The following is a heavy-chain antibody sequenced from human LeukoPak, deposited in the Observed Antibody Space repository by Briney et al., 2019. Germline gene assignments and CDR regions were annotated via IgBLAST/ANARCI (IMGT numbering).Heavy chain of an antibody. CDR3: ASLKSDY. J-gene: IGHJ4*02. V-gene: IGHV3-23*01. CDR2: IRGSGAST. CDR1: GFTFDNYW. Sequence: GGSLRLSCAASGFTFDNYWMSWVRQAPGKGLEWVSVIRGSGASTDYADSVKGRFTISGDNSKDTVFLQMNSLRAEDTAVYYCASLKSDYWGQGTPVTVSS.